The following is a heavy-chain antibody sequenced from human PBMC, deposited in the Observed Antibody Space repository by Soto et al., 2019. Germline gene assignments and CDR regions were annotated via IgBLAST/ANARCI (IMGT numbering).Heavy chain of an antibody. Sequence: SETLSLTCTVSGGSISSSSYYWGWIRQPPGKGLEWIGSIYYSGSTYYNPSLKSRVTISVDTSKNQFSLKLSSVTAADTAVYYCASRELLLFYFAYWGQGTLVTVSS. D-gene: IGHD1-26*01. CDR1: GGSISSSSYY. CDR3: ASRELLLFYFAY. CDR2: IYYSGST. J-gene: IGHJ4*02. V-gene: IGHV4-39*01.